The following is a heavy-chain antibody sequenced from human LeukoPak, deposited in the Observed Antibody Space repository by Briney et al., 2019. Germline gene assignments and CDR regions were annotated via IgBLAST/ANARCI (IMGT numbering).Heavy chain of an antibody. Sequence: SETLSLTCAVYGGSFSGYYWSWIRQPPGKGLEWIGYIYYSGSTNYNPSLKSRVTISVDTSKNQFSLKLSSVTAADTAVYYCARADNYYNDWGLDYWGQGTLVTVSS. CDR1: GGSFSGYY. J-gene: IGHJ4*02. CDR2: IYYSGST. D-gene: IGHD7-27*01. V-gene: IGHV4-59*01. CDR3: ARADNYYNDWGLDY.